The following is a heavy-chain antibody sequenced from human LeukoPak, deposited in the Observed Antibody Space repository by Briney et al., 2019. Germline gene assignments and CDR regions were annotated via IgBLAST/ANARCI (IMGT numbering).Heavy chain of an antibody. Sequence: PGGSLRLSCAASGFTFSSYAMSWIRQPPGKGLEWIGYIYYSGSTNYNPSLKSRVTISVDTSKNQFSLKLRSVTAADTAVYYCARHLRYCGGDCYSFDSWGQGTLVTVSS. CDR1: GFTFSSYA. J-gene: IGHJ4*02. CDR3: ARHLRYCGGDCYSFDS. D-gene: IGHD2-21*02. CDR2: IYYSGST. V-gene: IGHV4-59*08.